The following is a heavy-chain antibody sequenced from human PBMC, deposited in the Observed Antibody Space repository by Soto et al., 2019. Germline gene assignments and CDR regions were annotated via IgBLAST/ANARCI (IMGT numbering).Heavy chain of an antibody. CDR1: GYRSTSYW. CDR3: ARRGYCSSTSGYSYYYYAIDL. D-gene: IGHD2-2*01. Sequence: PGESRKVSCKGSGYRSTSYWISWVRQMPGKGLEWMGRIDPSDSYTNYSPSFQGHVTISADKSISTAYLQWSSLKASDTALYYCARRGYCSSTSGYSYYYYAIDLYAQPITV. CDR2: IDPSDSYT. J-gene: IGHJ6*02. V-gene: IGHV5-10-1*01.